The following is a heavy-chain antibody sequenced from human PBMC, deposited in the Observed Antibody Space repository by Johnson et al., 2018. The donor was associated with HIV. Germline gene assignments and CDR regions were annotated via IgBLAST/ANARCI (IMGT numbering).Heavy chain of an antibody. J-gene: IGHJ3*02. CDR3: ARGEGAFDI. CDR2: INWSGGST. Sequence: VQLLESGGGLVQPGGSLRLSCAASGFTFDDNAMTWVRQVPGKGLEWVSTINWSGGSTTYADSVKGRFTISRDNAKNSLYVQMNSLRAEDTALYYCARGEGAFDIWGQGTMVTVSS. CDR1: GFTFDDNA. V-gene: IGHV3-20*04.